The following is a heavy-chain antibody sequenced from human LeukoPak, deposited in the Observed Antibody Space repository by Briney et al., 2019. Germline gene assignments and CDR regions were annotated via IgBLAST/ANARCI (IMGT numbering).Heavy chain of an antibody. J-gene: IGHJ4*02. V-gene: IGHV4-38-2*02. CDR1: GCSISSGYY. CDR2: IYHSGST. D-gene: IGHD3-3*01. CDR3: ARERFLEWLLSGYFDY. Sequence: PSETLSLTCAVSGCSISSGYYWGWIRQPPGKGLEWIGSIYHSGSTYYNPSLKSRVTISVDTSKNQFSLKLSSVTAADTAVYYCARERFLEWLLSGYFDYWGQGTLVTVSS.